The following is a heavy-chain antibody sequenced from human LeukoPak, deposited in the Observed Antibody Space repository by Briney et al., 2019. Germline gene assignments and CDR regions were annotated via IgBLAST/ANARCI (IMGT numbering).Heavy chain of an antibody. CDR1: GGSVSGYY. CDR3: ARGQEWLRPYYYYYMDV. Sequence: PSETLSLTCAVYGGSVSGYYWSWIRQPPGKGLEWIGEFNHSGSTNYNPSLKSRVTISVDTSKNQFSLKLSSVTAADTAVYYCARGQEWLRPYYYYYMDVWGKGTTVTVSS. V-gene: IGHV4-34*01. D-gene: IGHD5-12*01. J-gene: IGHJ6*03. CDR2: FNHSGST.